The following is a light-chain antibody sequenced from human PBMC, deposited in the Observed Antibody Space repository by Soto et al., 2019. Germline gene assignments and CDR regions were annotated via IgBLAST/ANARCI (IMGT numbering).Light chain of an antibody. CDR3: QQYGSSPPLT. V-gene: IGKV3-20*01. J-gene: IGKJ1*01. CDR1: QSVSSSY. Sequence: EIVLTQSPGPLSLSPGERATLSCRASQSVSSSYLAWYQQKTGQAPRLLIYVASSRATGIPDRFSGSGSGTDFTLTISRLEHDDFAVYYCQQYGSSPPLTFGQGTKVEIK. CDR2: VAS.